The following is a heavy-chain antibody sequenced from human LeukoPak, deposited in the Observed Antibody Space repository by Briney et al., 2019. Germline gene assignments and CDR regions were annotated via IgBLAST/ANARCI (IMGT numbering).Heavy chain of an antibody. CDR2: ISGDGGST. CDR1: GFTFDDYA. J-gene: IGHJ4*02. V-gene: IGHV3-43*02. D-gene: IGHD6-19*01. Sequence: GGSLRLSCAASGFTFDDYAMHWVRQAPGKGLEWVSLISGDGGSTYYADSVKGRFTISRDNSKISLYLQMNSLRTEDTALYYCAKPVAVAGTGYYFDYWGQGTLVTVSS. CDR3: AKPVAVAGTGYYFDY.